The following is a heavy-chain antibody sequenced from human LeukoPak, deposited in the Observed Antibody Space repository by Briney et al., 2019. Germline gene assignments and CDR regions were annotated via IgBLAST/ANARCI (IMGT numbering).Heavy chain of an antibody. Sequence: ASVKVSCKASGYTFTGYYMHGVGQAPGQGGEGMGWINPNSGGTNYAQKFQGRVTMTRHTSISTAYMELSRLRSDDTAVYYCARIPPTGEKNYWGQGTLVTVSS. V-gene: IGHV1-2*02. CDR1: GYTFTGYY. CDR3: ARIPPTGEKNY. D-gene: IGHD7-27*01. CDR2: INPNSGGT. J-gene: IGHJ4*02.